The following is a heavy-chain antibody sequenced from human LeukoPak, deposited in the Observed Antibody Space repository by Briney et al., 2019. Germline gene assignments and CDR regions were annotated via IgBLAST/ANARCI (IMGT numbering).Heavy chain of an antibody. Sequence: SETLSLTCTVSGGSVSSYSWSWIRQPPGKGLEWIGYFYHSGSTNYNPSLKSRVTISVDTSKSQFSLNLTSVTAADTAVYYCARTRSQAISAQYFDYWGQGTLVTVSS. CDR3: ARTRSQAISAQYFDY. CDR2: FYHSGST. CDR1: GGSVSSYS. D-gene: IGHD2-2*02. J-gene: IGHJ4*02. V-gene: IGHV4-59*08.